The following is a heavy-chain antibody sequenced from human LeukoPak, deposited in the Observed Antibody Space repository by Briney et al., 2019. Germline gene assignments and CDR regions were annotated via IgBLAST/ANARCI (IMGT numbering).Heavy chain of an antibody. CDR2: ISGSGGST. CDR3: ARDPSEGGGDCYSCYFDY. CDR1: GFTFSSYG. Sequence: GGSLRLSCAASGFTFSSYGMSWVRQAPGKGLEWVSAISGSGGSTYYADSVKGRFTISRDNSKNTLYLQMNSLRAEDTAVYYCARDPSEGGGDCYSCYFDYWGQGTLVTVSS. J-gene: IGHJ4*02. D-gene: IGHD2-21*02. V-gene: IGHV3-23*01.